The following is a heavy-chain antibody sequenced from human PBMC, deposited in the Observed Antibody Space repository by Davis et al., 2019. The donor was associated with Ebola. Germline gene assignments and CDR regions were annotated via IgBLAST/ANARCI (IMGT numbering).Heavy chain of an antibody. J-gene: IGHJ4*02. CDR1: GYSFTNYW. Sequence: GESLKISCKGSGYSFTNYWIAWVRQMPGKGPEWMGVIYSGDSDTRYSPSFEGQVTISVDRSITTAHLQWSSLKASDTAMYYCARLPGSKYYYDSSGYYYFDYWGQGTLVTVSS. CDR2: IYSGDSDT. D-gene: IGHD3-22*01. V-gene: IGHV5-51*01. CDR3: ARLPGSKYYYDSSGYYYFDY.